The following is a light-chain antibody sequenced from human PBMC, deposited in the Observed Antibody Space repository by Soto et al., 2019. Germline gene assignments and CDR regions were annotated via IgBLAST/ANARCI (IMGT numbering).Light chain of an antibody. J-gene: IGKJ1*01. CDR2: GAS. Sequence: EIVLTHSPGTLSLSPGERATLSCRASQSVSSGYLAWYQQKPGQARRLLIYGASSRATGIPDRLSGSGSGTDFTLTIRRLEPEDFAVYYCQQYGSSPTTFGQGTKVDIK. CDR1: QSVSSGY. V-gene: IGKV3-20*01. CDR3: QQYGSSPTT.